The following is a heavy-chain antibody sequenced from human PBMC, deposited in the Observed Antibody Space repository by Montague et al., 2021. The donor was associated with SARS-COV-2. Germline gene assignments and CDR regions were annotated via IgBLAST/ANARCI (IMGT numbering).Heavy chain of an antibody. J-gene: IGHJ6*02. V-gene: IGHV3-53*01. D-gene: IGHD6-25*01. CDR1: GFTVSSNY. CDR3: ARDVSSSGLRDV. CDR2: IYSGGRT. Sequence: SLRLSCAASGFTVSSNYMSWVRQAPGKGLEWVSVIYSGGRTYYADSVKGRFTISRDNSKNTLYLQMDSLRAEDTAVYYCARDVSSSGLRDVWGQGTTVTVSS.